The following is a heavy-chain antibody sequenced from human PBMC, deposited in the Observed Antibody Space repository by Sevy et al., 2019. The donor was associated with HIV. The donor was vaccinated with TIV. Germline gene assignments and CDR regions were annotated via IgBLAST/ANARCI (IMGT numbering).Heavy chain of an antibody. CDR3: ARGENDDEFFQY. CDR1: GFAFTNYYA. CDR2: ISYDGSDK. D-gene: IGHD1-26*01. J-gene: IGHJ1*01. Sequence: GGSLRLSCTASGFAFTNYYAMHWVRQAPGKGLEWVALISYDGSDKFYADSVKGRFTITRDNFKNILSLEMNNLRRDDTAVYYCARGENDDEFFQYWGQGTLVTVSS. V-gene: IGHV3-30-3*01.